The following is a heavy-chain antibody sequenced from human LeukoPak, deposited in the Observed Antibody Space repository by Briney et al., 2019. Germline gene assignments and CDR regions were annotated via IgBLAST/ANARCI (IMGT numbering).Heavy chain of an antibody. CDR1: GYTFTSYD. V-gene: IGHV1-8*01. CDR2: MNPNSGNT. CDR3: ARAKHSCGYYHDY. J-gene: IGHJ4*02. D-gene: IGHD3-22*01. Sequence: SVKVSCKASGYTFTSYDINWVRQATGQGLEWMGWMNPNSGNTGYAQKFQGRVTMTRNTSISTAYMELSSLRSEDTAVYYCARAKHSCGYYHDYWGQGTLVTVSS.